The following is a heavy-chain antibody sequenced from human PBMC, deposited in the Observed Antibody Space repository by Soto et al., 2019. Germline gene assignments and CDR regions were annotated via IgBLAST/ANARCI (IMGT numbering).Heavy chain of an antibody. CDR1: GASISSGGFY. Sequence: QVQLQESGPGLVQPSQTLSLTCTVSGASISSGGFYWSWIRQFPGKGLEWIGYIDYRGRTFYNLSLKSRATISRDTSKSQFSLNVNSVTAADTAVFYCARVSAAGTSWFDSWGQGTLVNVSS. V-gene: IGHV4-31*03. CDR2: IDYRGRT. J-gene: IGHJ5*01. D-gene: IGHD6-13*01. CDR3: ARVSAAGTSWFDS.